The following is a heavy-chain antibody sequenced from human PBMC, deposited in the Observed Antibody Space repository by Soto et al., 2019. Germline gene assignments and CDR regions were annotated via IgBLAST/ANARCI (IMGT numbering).Heavy chain of an antibody. CDR3: ARDLVVVPAAKGDYYFDY. Sequence: SVKVSCKASGGTFSSYTISWVRQAPGQGLEWMGRIIPILGIANYAQKFQGRVTITADKSTSTAYMELSSLRSEDTAVYYCARDLVVVPAAKGDYYFDYWGQGTLVTVSS. D-gene: IGHD2-2*01. V-gene: IGHV1-69*04. CDR1: GGTFSSYT. J-gene: IGHJ4*02. CDR2: IIPILGIA.